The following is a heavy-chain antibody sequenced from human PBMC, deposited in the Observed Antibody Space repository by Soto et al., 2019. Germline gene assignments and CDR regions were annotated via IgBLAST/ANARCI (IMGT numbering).Heavy chain of an antibody. Sequence: QLQLQESGSGLVKPSQTLSLTCAVSGGSISSGGYSWSWIRQPPGKGLEWIGYIYHSGSTYYNPSLKSRVTITVDRSKNQLSLKLSSVTAADTAVYYCARTGDSDAFDIWGQGTMVTVSS. CDR3: ARTGDSDAFDI. CDR1: GGSISSGGYS. D-gene: IGHD1-1*01. CDR2: IYHSGST. V-gene: IGHV4-30-2*01. J-gene: IGHJ3*02.